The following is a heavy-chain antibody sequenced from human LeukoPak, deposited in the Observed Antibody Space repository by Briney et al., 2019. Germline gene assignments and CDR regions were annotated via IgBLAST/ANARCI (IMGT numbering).Heavy chain of an antibody. V-gene: IGHV4-39*07. J-gene: IGHJ4*02. CDR3: AREKRELRQGFDY. CDR1: GGSISSSSYY. Sequence: SETLSLTCTVSGGSISSSSYYWGWIRQPPGKGLEWIGSIYYSGSTYYNPSLKSRVTISVDTSKNQFSLKLSSVTAADTAVYYCAREKRELRQGFDYWGQGTLVTVSS. D-gene: IGHD1-26*01. CDR2: IYYSGST.